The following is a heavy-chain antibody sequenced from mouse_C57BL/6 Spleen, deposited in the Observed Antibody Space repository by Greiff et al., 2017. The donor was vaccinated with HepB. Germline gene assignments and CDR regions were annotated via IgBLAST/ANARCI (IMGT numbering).Heavy chain of an antibody. CDR1: GFNFTDYC. CDR3: ATLGYYRDY. Sequence: EVQLQQSGAELVRPGASVKLSCTASGFNFTDYCMHWVKQRPEQGLEWIGRIDPEDGDTEYAPKFQGKATMTADTSSNTAFLQLSSLTSEDTAVYYCATLGYYRDYWGQGTTLTVSS. V-gene: IGHV14-1*01. CDR2: IDPEDGDT. J-gene: IGHJ2*01. D-gene: IGHD3-1*01.